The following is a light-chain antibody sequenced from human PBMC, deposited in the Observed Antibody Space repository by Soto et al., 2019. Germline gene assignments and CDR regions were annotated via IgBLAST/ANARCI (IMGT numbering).Light chain of an antibody. CDR2: GAS. Sequence: EIVLTQSPGTLSLSPGERATHSCRASQSVSSSYLAWYQQKPGQAPRLLIYGASSRATGIPDRFSGSGSGTDFTLIISRLEPEDFAVYYCQQYGSSHPWTFGQGTKVEIE. V-gene: IGKV3-20*01. CDR3: QQYGSSHPWT. CDR1: QSVSSSY. J-gene: IGKJ1*01.